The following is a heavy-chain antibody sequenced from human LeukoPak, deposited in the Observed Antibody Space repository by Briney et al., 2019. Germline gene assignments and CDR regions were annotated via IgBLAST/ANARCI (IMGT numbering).Heavy chain of an antibody. CDR3: AKDREYCNGGSCPYNWFDP. CDR1: GFSVSSNF. V-gene: IGHV3-53*01. J-gene: IGHJ5*02. Sequence: PGGSLRLSCAASGFSVSSNFMSWVRQAPGMGLEWVSVIYSGGDTYYADSVKGRFTISRDTSKNTLNLQMNSLRAEDTAVYYCAKDREYCNGGSCPYNWFDPWGQGTLVTVSS. D-gene: IGHD2-15*01. CDR2: IYSGGDT.